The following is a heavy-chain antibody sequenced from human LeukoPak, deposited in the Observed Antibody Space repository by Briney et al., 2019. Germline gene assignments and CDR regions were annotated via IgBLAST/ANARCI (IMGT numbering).Heavy chain of an antibody. J-gene: IGHJ4*02. CDR2: INQDGSDQ. Sequence: GGSLRVSCAASGFTFSTKWMSWVRQAPGKGLEWVATINQDGSDQYYVDSVKGRFTISRDNAKNSLDLQMNSLRAEDTAVYCCARLRAGDYFDYWGQGTLVTVSS. D-gene: IGHD6-19*01. V-gene: IGHV3-7*04. CDR3: ARLRAGDYFDY. CDR1: GFTFSTKW.